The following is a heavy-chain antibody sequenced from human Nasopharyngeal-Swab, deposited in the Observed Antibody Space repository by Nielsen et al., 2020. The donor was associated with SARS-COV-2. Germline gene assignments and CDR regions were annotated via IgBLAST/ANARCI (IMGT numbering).Heavy chain of an antibody. J-gene: IGHJ4*02. V-gene: IGHV4-39*07. CDR1: GGSISSSSYY. D-gene: IGHD3-22*01. CDR2: IYYSGST. Sequence: SETLSLTCTVSGGSISSSSYYWGWIRQPPGKGLEWIGSIYYSGSTNYNPSLKSRVTISVDTSKNQFSLKLSSVTAADTAVYYCAREDSSGYYYFDYWGQGTLVTVSS. CDR3: AREDSSGYYYFDY.